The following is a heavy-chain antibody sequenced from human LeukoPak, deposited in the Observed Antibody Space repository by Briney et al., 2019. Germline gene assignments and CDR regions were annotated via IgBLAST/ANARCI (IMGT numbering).Heavy chain of an antibody. Sequence: PSETLSLTCAVYGESFANHYWTWVRQSPGKALEWLGEVNHSGSANYNPSLKSRVTLSVDTSKNQFSLKVTSVTAADTAVYYCARDNVPGYFDCWGQGPLVTVSA. CDR3: ARDNVPGYFDC. V-gene: IGHV4-34*01. J-gene: IGHJ4*02. CDR1: GESFANHY. CDR2: VNHSGSA. D-gene: IGHD2-8*01.